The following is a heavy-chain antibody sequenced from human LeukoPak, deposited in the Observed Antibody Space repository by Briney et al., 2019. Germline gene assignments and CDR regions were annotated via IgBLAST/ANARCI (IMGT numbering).Heavy chain of an antibody. J-gene: IGHJ3*02. D-gene: IGHD3-22*01. CDR2: ISGSGGST. CDR3: AKDAAIWYYYDSSGSPNAFDI. V-gene: IGHV3-23*01. Sequence: GGSLRLSCAASGFTFNSYTMSWVRQAPGKGLEWVSAISGSGGSTYYADSVKGRFTISRDNPKNTLYLQMNSLRAEDTAVYYCAKDAAIWYYYDSSGSPNAFDIWGQGTMVTVSS. CDR1: GFTFNSYT.